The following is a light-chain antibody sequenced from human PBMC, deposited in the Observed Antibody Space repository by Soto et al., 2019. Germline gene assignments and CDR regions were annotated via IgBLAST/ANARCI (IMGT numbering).Light chain of an antibody. V-gene: IGLV2-14*01. J-gene: IGLJ3*02. Sequence: QSALTQPASVSGSPGQSITISCTGTSSDVGGYNYVSWYQQHPGKAPKLMIYEVTNRPSGVSPRFSGSKSCNTASLTISGLQAEDAADYYCSSYTGSNSWVFGGGTQLTVL. CDR2: EVT. CDR3: SSYTGSNSWV. CDR1: SSDVGGYNY.